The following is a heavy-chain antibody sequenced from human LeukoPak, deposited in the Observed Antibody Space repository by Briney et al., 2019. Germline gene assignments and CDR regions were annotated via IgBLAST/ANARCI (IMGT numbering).Heavy chain of an antibody. Sequence: PGGSLRLSCVASGFTFSSYSMNWVRQAPGKGLEWVSSISSSSSYIYYADSAKGRFTISRDNAKNSLYLQMNSLRAEDTAVYYCARSAGPIDYWGQGTLVTVSS. V-gene: IGHV3-21*01. CDR3: ARSAGPIDY. CDR2: ISSSSSYI. CDR1: GFTFSSYS. J-gene: IGHJ4*02. D-gene: IGHD1-7*01.